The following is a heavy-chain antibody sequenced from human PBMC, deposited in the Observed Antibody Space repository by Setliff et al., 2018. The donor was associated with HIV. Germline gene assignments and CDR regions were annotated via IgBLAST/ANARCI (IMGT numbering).Heavy chain of an antibody. Sequence: GESLKISCATSGFTFSDYAMIWVRQTPGKGLEWIGRIKSKTDGGTTDYAAPVKGRFTISRDDSKNTLYLQMNSLKTEDTAVYYCTTGYYYGSGSPDYWGQGTPVTVSS. D-gene: IGHD3-10*01. CDR3: TTGYYYGSGSPDY. CDR2: IKSKTDGGTT. J-gene: IGHJ4*02. CDR1: GFTFSDYA. V-gene: IGHV3-15*01.